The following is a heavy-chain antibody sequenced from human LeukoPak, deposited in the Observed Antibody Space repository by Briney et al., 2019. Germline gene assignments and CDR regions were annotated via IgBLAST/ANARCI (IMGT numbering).Heavy chain of an antibody. D-gene: IGHD6-13*01. CDR3: ARDPSIAAAGPLDY. J-gene: IGHJ4*02. Sequence: GGSLRLSCAASGFTFSSYAMHWVRQAPGKGLEYVSAISSNGGSTYYANSVKGRFTISRDNSKNTLYLQMGSLRAEDMAVYYCARDPSIAAAGPLDYWGQGTLVTVSS. V-gene: IGHV3-64*01. CDR2: ISSNGGST. CDR1: GFTFSSYA.